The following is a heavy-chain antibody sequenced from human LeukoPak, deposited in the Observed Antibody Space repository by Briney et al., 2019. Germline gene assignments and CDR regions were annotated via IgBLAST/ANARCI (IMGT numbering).Heavy chain of an antibody. CDR3: ARISDLAYCGGDCYSYYFDY. V-gene: IGHV5-51*01. CDR2: IYPGDSDT. J-gene: IGHJ4*02. Sequence: GESLKISCKGSGYSFTSYWIGWVRQMPGKGLEWMGIIYPGDSDTRYSPSFQGQVTISADKSISTAYLQWSSLKASDTAMYYCARISDLAYCGGDCYSYYFDYWGQGTLDTVSS. CDR1: GYSFTSYW. D-gene: IGHD2-21*01.